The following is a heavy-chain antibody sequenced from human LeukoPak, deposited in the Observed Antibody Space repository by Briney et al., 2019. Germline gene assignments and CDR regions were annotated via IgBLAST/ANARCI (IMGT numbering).Heavy chain of an antibody. CDR1: GFTFSNYA. D-gene: IGHD6-19*01. J-gene: IGHJ3*02. V-gene: IGHV3-33*01. CDR3: ARGAVAGTWPGAFDI. CDR2: IWYDGSNK. Sequence: GGSLRLSCAASGFTFSNYAMHWVRQAPGKGLEWVAVIWYDGSNKYYADSVKGRFTISRDNSKNTLYLQMNSLRTEDTAVYYCARGAVAGTWPGAFDIWGQGTMVTVSS.